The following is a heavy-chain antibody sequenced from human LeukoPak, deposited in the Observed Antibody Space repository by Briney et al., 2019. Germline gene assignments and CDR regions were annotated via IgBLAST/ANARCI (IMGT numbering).Heavy chain of an antibody. V-gene: IGHV3-7*01. CDR1: GFTLSSSW. J-gene: IGHJ4*02. CDR3: ARYGLTAALDF. D-gene: IGHD2-21*02. CDR2: IKPDGSEK. Sequence: PGGSLRPSCAASGFTLSSSWMMSWVRQAPGKGLEWVANIKPDGSEKFHVDSVKGRFTISRDNSKSSLSLQMNSLRAEDTAVYYCARYGLTAALDFWGQGTLVTVSS.